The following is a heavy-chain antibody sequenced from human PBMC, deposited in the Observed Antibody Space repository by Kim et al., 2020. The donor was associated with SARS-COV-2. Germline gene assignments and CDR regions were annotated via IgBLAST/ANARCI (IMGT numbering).Heavy chain of an antibody. V-gene: IGHV1-3*01. Sequence: SQKFQGRVTITRDTAASTAYMGLSSLRSEDTAVYYCARYSGYDYLYFDYWGQGTLVTVSS. D-gene: IGHD5-12*01. J-gene: IGHJ4*02. CDR3: ARYSGYDYLYFDY.